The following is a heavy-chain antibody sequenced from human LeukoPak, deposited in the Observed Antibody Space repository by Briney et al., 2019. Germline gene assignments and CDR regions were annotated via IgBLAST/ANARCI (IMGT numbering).Heavy chain of an antibody. CDR1: GDSISSSRHS. J-gene: IGHJ6*02. CDR3: VRIYCTSTSCYGDSYYGMDV. V-gene: IGHV4-39*01. CDR2: ISFTGST. D-gene: IGHD2-2*01. Sequence: SETLSLTCTVSGDSISSSRHSWGWIRQPPGKGLEWIGSISFTGSTYYNPTLKTRVTMSVDTSENQFSLKLSSVTAADSTVYYCVRIYCTSTSCYGDSYYGMDVWGQGTTVTVSS.